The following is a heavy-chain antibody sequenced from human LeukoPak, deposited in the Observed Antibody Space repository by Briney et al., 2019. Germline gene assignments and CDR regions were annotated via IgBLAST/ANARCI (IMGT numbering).Heavy chain of an antibody. Sequence: GASVKVSCKGSGYTLTRYVINWVRQATGQGREWVGWSNHKSGNTGYAQKFKSRGTMTRNTSINTAYMELSSLRSEDTAVYYCARYQYYEFWSGPDYWGQGTLVTVSS. J-gene: IGHJ4*02. D-gene: IGHD3-3*01. CDR3: ARYQYYEFWSGPDY. CDR1: GYTLTRYV. CDR2: SNHKSGNT. V-gene: IGHV1-8*01.